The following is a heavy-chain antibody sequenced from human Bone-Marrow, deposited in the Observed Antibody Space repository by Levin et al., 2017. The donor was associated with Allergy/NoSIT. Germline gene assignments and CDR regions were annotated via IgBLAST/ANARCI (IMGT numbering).Heavy chain of an antibody. Sequence: GESLKISCKAFGYNFPSYGINWVRLAPGQGLEWLGWISGYSGQTRFSQKVQGRLSMTTDAATSTAYMELRSLTSDDTAIYYCARSGVTAISIHLYYFDSWGQGTLVTVSS. D-gene: IGHD2-21*02. J-gene: IGHJ4*02. CDR3: ARSGVTAISIHLYYFDS. CDR2: ISGYSGQT. V-gene: IGHV1-18*01. CDR1: GYNFPSYG.